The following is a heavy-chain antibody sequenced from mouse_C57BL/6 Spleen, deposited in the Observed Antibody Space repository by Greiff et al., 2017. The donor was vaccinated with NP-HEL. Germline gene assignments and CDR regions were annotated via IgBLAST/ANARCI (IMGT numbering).Heavy chain of an antibody. CDR1: GFTFSDYG. CDR3: ARPSSNFYFDY. J-gene: IGHJ2*01. D-gene: IGHD2-5*01. CDR2: ISSGSSTI. V-gene: IGHV5-17*01. Sequence: EVQLVESGGGLVKPGGSLKLSCAASGFTFSDYGTHWVRQAPEKGLEWVAYISSGSSTIYYADTVKGRFTISRDNAKNTLFLQMTSLRSEDTAMYYCARPSSNFYFDYWGQGTTLTVSS.